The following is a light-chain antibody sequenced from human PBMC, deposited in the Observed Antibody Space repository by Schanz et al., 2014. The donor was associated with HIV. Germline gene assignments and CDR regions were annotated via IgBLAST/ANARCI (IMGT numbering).Light chain of an antibody. CDR1: SSDYNY. Sequence: QSALTQPASVSGSPGQSITISCTGASSDYNYVSWYQQHPGRAPKLLIYDVSYRPSGVSNRFSGSKSGKTASLTISGLQAEDEADYYCSSYTTSSPRVFGGGTKLTVL. J-gene: IGLJ2*01. CDR3: SSYTTSSPRV. CDR2: DVS. V-gene: IGLV2-14*03.